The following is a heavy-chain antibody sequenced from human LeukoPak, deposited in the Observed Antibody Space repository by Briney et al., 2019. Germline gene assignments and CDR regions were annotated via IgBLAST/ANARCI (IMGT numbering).Heavy chain of an antibody. CDR3: ARSRQKMRGPIKNWFGP. D-gene: IGHD2-15*01. J-gene: IGHJ5*02. Sequence: ASVKVSCKASGYTFTSYDINWVRQATGQGLEWMGWMNPNSGNTGYAQKFQGRVTMTRNTSISTAYMELSSLRSEDTAVYYCARSRQKMRGPIKNWFGPWGQGTLVTVSS. CDR2: MNPNSGNT. CDR1: GYTFTSYD. V-gene: IGHV1-8*01.